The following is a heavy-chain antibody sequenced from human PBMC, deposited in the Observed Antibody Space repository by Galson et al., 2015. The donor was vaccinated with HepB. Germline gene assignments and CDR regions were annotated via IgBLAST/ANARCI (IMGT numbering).Heavy chain of an antibody. V-gene: IGHV4-34*01. Sequence: ETLSLTCAVYGGSFSGYYWGWIRQPPGKGLEWIGEINHIGISKYNSSLKSRVTISVDTSKKQFSLRLDSVAAADTAMYYCAKDPMGTNTFFDSWGQGTLVTVSP. CDR3: AKDPMGTNTFFDS. J-gene: IGHJ4*02. CDR1: GGSFSGYY. CDR2: INHIGIS. D-gene: IGHD3-10*01.